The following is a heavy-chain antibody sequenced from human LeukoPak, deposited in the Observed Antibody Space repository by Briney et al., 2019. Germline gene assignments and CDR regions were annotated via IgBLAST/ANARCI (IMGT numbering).Heavy chain of an antibody. V-gene: IGHV4-34*01. CDR1: GGSFSGYY. J-gene: IGHJ5*02. D-gene: IGHD6-13*01. Sequence: SETLSLTCAVYGGSFSGYYWSWIRQPPGKGLEWIGEINHSGSTNYNPSLKSRVTISVDTSKNQFSLKLSSVTAADTAVYYCARVSQQLVRGWFDPWGQGTLVTVSS. CDR2: INHSGST. CDR3: ARVSQQLVRGWFDP.